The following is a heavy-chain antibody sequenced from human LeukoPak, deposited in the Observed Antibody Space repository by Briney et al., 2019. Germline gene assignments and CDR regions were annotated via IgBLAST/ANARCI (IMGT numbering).Heavy chain of an antibody. D-gene: IGHD6-19*01. CDR2: IIPIFGTA. Sequence: EASVKVSCKASGGTFSSYAISWVRQAPGQGLEWMGGIIPIFGTANYAQKFQGGVTITADESTSTVYMQLRSLRSDDTAMYYCARRKYSSGRHLDHWGQGTLVTVSS. J-gene: IGHJ4*02. CDR3: ARRKYSSGRHLDH. CDR1: GGTFSSYA. V-gene: IGHV1-69*13.